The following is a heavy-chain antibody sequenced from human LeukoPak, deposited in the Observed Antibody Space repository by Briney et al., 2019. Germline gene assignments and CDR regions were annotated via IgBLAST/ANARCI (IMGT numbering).Heavy chain of an antibody. J-gene: IGHJ5*02. Sequence: GSLRLSCAASGFTFSSYAMSWIRQPPGKGLEWIGEINHSGSTNYNPSLKSRVTISVDTSKNQFSLKLSSVTAADTAVYYCARGGSGSSSFSHWFDPWGQGTLVTVSS. D-gene: IGHD1-26*01. CDR3: ARGGSGSSSFSHWFDP. CDR2: INHSGST. V-gene: IGHV4-34*01. CDR1: GFTFSSYA.